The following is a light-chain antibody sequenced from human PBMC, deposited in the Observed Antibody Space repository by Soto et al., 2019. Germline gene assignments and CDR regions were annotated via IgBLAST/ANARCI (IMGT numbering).Light chain of an antibody. V-gene: IGLV2-23*02. Sequence: QSVLTKPASVSGSPGRSITISCTGTSSDVGNYNLVSWYQHHAGKAPKLMIFEVSKRPSGVSNRFSGSKSGNTASLTISGLQAEDEADYYCCSYAHSSTYVFGTGTKVPVL. CDR1: SSDVGNYNL. CDR3: CSYAHSSTYV. J-gene: IGLJ1*01. CDR2: EVS.